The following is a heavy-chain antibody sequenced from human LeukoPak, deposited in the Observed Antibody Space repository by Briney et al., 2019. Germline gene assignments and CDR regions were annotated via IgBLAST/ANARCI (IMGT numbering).Heavy chain of an antibody. CDR2: IYYSGST. Sequence: SETLSLTCTVSGGSISSSSYYWGWIRQPPGKGLEWIGSIYYSGSTYYNPSLKSRVTISVDTSKNQFSLKLSSVTAADTAVYYCARGGSYYFDYWGQGTLVTVSS. CDR1: GGSISSSSYY. D-gene: IGHD1-26*01. CDR3: ARGGSYYFDY. V-gene: IGHV4-39*07. J-gene: IGHJ4*02.